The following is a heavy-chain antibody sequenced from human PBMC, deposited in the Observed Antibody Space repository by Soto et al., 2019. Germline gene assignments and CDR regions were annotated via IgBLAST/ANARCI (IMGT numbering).Heavy chain of an antibody. CDR3: AKDRLERWLQYYFDY. D-gene: IGHD4-4*01. Sequence: QVQLVESGGGVVQPGRSLRLSCAASGFTFSSYGMHWVRQAPGKGLEWVAVISYDGSNKYYADSVKGQFTISRDNSKNTLYLQMNSLRAEDTAVYYCAKDRLERWLQYYFDYWGQGTLVTVSS. V-gene: IGHV3-30*18. CDR2: ISYDGSNK. J-gene: IGHJ4*02. CDR1: GFTFSSYG.